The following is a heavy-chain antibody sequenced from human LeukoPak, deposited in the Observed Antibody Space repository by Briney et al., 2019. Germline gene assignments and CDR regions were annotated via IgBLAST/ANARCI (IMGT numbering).Heavy chain of an antibody. CDR3: VRDNYGVDY. V-gene: IGHV3-74*01. CDR1: GFTFNRYW. J-gene: IGHJ4*02. D-gene: IGHD3-10*01. CDR2: ITSDGSST. Sequence: PGASLRLSCAASGFTFNRYWMQWVRQAPGKGLVWVSHITSDGSSTSYADSVKGRFTTSRDNAKSTLYLQMNSLRAEDTAVYYCVRDNYGVDYWGQGTLVTVSS.